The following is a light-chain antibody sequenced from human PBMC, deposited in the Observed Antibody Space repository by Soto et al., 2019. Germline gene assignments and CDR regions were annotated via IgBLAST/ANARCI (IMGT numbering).Light chain of an antibody. CDR3: QQYNSWPPIT. V-gene: IGKV3-15*01. Sequence: EVVMTQSPATLSVSPGERATLSCRASESVSINLAWYQQRPGQAPRLVIYGASTRATGIPARFSGGGSGTEFTLTISSLQSEDFAVYYCQQYNSWPPITFGQGTRLEI. CDR2: GAS. CDR1: ESVSIN. J-gene: IGKJ5*01.